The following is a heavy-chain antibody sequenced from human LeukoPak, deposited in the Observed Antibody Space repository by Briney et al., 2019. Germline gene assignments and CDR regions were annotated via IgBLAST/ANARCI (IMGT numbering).Heavy chain of an antibody. CDR2: ISGSGGST. J-gene: IGHJ3*02. CDR3: ARDPPGGLPHDAFDI. D-gene: IGHD3-16*01. CDR1: GFTFSSYA. Sequence: SGGSLRLSCAASGFTFSSYAMSWVRQAPGKGLEWVSAISGSGGSTYYADSVKGRFTVSRDNAKNSLYLQMNSLRAEDTAVYYCARDPPGGLPHDAFDIWGQGTMVTVSS. V-gene: IGHV3-23*01.